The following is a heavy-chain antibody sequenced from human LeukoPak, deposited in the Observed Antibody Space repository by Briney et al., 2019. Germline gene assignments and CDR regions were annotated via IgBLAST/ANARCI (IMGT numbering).Heavy chain of an antibody. CDR2: ISWNSGSI. D-gene: IGHD6-13*01. V-gene: IGHV3-9*01. J-gene: IGHJ3*01. CDR1: GFTFDDYA. Sequence: PGGSLRLSCAASGFTFDDYAMHWVRQAPGKGLEWVSGISWNSGSIVYADSVKGRFTISRDNAKNSIYLQMNSLRAEDTAIYYCARDLYPGAAARDVFDVWGRGTMLTVSS. CDR3: ARDLYPGAAARDVFDV.